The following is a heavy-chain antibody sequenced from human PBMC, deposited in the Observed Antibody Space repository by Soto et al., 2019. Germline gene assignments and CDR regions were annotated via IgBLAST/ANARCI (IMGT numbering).Heavy chain of an antibody. CDR1: GFTFRTYW. V-gene: IGHV3-7*05. CDR2: INLDGSEK. D-gene: IGHD5-18*01. CDR3: ARDGSTSWYSYDYHGMDV. Sequence: EVQLVESGGGLAQLGGPRRLSCAASGFTFRTYWLTWARQVPGKGLEWVATINLDGSEKNYVDSVKGRFTISRDNARNSLYLQMSSLRAEDTALYYCARDGSTSWYSYDYHGMDVWGQGTTVTVSS. J-gene: IGHJ6*02.